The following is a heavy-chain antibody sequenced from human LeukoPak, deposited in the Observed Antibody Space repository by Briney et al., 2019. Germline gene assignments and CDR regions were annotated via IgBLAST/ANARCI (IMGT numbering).Heavy chain of an antibody. CDR2: ITSDGGNT. J-gene: IGHJ4*02. CDR1: GFTFSSYS. V-gene: IGHV3-64*01. CDR3: ARDRKDRDHFDY. Sequence: GGSLRLSCAASGFTFSSYSLNWVRQAPGKGLEYVSAITSDGGNTNYATSVKGRFLISRDNSKNTLYLQMNSLRAEDTAVYYCARDRKDRDHFDYWGQGTLVTVSS.